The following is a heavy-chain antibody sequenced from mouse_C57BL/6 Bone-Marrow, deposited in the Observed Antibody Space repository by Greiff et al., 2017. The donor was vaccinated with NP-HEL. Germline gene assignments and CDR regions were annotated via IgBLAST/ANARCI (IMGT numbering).Heavy chain of an antibody. CDR2: INPSSGYT. V-gene: IGHV1-4*01. D-gene: IGHD2-1*01. CDR3: ARGGKDY. J-gene: IGHJ2*01. Sequence: LVESGAELARPGASVKMSCKASGYTFTSYTMHWVKQRPGQGLEWIGYINPSSGYTKYNQKFKDKATLTAAKSSSTAYMQLSSLTSEDSAVYYCARGGKDYWGQGTTLTVSS. CDR1: GYTFTSYT.